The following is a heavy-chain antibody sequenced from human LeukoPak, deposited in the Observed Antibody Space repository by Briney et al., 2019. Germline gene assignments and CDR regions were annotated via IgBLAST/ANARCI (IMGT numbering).Heavy chain of an antibody. J-gene: IGHJ6*02. Sequence: GASVKVSCKASGYTFASYAMHWVRQAPGQRLEWMGWINAGNGNTKYSQKFQGRVTITRDTSASTAYMELSSLRSEDTAVYYCARERTQIWFGELFREMDVWGQGTTVTVSS. CDR2: INAGNGNT. D-gene: IGHD3-10*01. CDR3: ARERTQIWFGELFREMDV. V-gene: IGHV1-3*01. CDR1: GYTFASYA.